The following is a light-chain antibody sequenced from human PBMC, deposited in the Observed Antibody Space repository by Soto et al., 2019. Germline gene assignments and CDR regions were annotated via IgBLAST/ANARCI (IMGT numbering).Light chain of an antibody. Sequence: DIRMTQSPSTLSASLGDRVTISCRASRNIDSWLAWYQQRPGGIPQLLIYSASTLQNGVPSRFSGSGSGTDFTLTISGLQPDDFATYYCQEFHSSSRTFGQGTRVDMK. CDR3: QEFHSSSRT. CDR1: RNIDSW. J-gene: IGKJ1*01. V-gene: IGKV1-5*03. CDR2: SAS.